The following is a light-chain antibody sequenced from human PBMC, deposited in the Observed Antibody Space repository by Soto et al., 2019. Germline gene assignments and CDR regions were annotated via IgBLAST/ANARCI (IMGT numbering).Light chain of an antibody. CDR3: QQYNNWPPIT. CDR2: GAS. J-gene: IGKJ5*01. CDR1: QSVSSN. V-gene: IGKV3D-15*01. Sequence: IVLTQSRSTVCLSPGDRATLSCRASQSVSSNLAWYQQKPGQAPRLLIYGASTRATGIPARFSGSGSGTEFTLTISSLQSEDFAVYYCQQYNNWPPITFGQGTRLEIK.